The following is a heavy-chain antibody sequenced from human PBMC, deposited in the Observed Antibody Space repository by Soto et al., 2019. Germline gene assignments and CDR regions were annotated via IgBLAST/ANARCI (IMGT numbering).Heavy chain of an antibody. D-gene: IGHD1-26*01. CDR1: GFTFITSP. CDR2: IVVGSGNT. V-gene: IGHV1-58*01. CDR3: AASGSYSSPYYYYYGMDV. Sequence: VALKAFGFTFITSPVARVGYGRGQHLEWIGLIVVGSGNTKYAQKFQERVTITRDMSTSTAYMELSSLRSEDTAVYYCAASGSYSSPYYYYYGMDVWGQGTTVTVSS. J-gene: IGHJ6*02.